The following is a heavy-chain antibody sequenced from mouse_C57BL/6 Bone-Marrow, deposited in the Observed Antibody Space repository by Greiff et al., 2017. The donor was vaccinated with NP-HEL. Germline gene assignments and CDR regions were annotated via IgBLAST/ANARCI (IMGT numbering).Heavy chain of an antibody. Sequence: QVQLQQPGAELVKPGASVKLSCKASGYTFTSYWMHWVKQRPGQGLEWIGMIHPNSGSTNYNEKFKSKATLTVDQSSSTAYMQLRSLTSEDSAVYYCARVYYGSRNDAMDYWGQGTSVTVSS. CDR1: GYTFTSYW. CDR3: ARVYYGSRNDAMDY. D-gene: IGHD1-1*01. V-gene: IGHV1-64*01. CDR2: IHPNSGST. J-gene: IGHJ4*01.